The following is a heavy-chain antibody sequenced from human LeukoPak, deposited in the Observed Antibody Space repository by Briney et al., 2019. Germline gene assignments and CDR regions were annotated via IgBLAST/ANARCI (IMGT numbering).Heavy chain of an antibody. CDR3: ARAETISSSWPYYFDY. Sequence: RASVKVSCKASGYTFTSYHMHWVRLAPGQGLEWMGIINPSGDSRGYAQKFQGRVTMTRDTSTSTVYMELSSLRSENTAVYYCARAETISSSWPYYFDYWGQGTLVTVSS. CDR1: GYTFTSYH. J-gene: IGHJ4*02. D-gene: IGHD6-13*01. CDR2: INPSGDSR. V-gene: IGHV1-46*01.